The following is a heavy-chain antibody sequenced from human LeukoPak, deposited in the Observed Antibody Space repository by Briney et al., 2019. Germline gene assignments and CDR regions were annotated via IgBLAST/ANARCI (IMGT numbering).Heavy chain of an antibody. Sequence: SETLRLTCAVSGGTISSDGDSWSWIRQPPGKGLEWIGYIYHSGSTYYNPSLKSRVAISVDRSKNQFSLKLSSVTAADTAVYYCARPLGGYYDSSCLFDYLLQGRLVTVSS. V-gene: IGHV4-30-2*01. CDR3: ARPLGGYYDSSCLFDY. J-gene: IGHJ4*02. D-gene: IGHD3-22*01. CDR1: GGTISSDGDS. CDR2: IYHSGST.